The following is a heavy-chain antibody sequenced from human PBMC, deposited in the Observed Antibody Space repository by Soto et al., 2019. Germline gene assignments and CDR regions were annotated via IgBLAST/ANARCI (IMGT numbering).Heavy chain of an antibody. Sequence: GASVKVSCKASGGTFSSYAISWLRQAPGQGLEWMGGIIPIFGTANYAQKFQGRVTITADESTSTAYMELSSLRSEDTAVYYCAADTTDYFYSSLSYYYGMDVSGKAPTLTVST. CDR2: IIPIFGTA. J-gene: IGHJ6*04. V-gene: IGHV1-69*13. CDR3: AADTTDYFYSSLSYYYGMDV. CDR1: GGTFSSYA. D-gene: IGHD3-16*01.